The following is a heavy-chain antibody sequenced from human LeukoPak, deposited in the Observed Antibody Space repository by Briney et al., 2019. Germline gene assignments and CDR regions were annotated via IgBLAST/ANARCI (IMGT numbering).Heavy chain of an antibody. Sequence: GASVKVSCKASGYTFTSYYMHWVRQAPGQGLEWMGKINPGGGSTSYAQKFQGRVTMTRDTSTSTVYMELSSLRSEDTAVYYCARGRYYYDSSGNPYNWFDPWGQGTLVTVSS. CDR1: GYTFTSYY. J-gene: IGHJ5*02. D-gene: IGHD3-22*01. CDR3: ARGRYYYDSSGNPYNWFDP. V-gene: IGHV1-46*01. CDR2: INPGGGST.